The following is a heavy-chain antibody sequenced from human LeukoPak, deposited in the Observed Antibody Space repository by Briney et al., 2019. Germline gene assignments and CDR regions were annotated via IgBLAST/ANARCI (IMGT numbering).Heavy chain of an antibody. CDR1: GFTFDDYG. Sequence: GGSLRLSCAASGFTFDDYGMSWVRHAPGKGLEWVSYISSSGSTIYYADSVKGRFTISRDNAKNSLYLQMNSLRAEDTAVYYCAELGVTMIGGVWGKGTTVTISS. V-gene: IGHV3-48*03. CDR2: ISSSGSTI. CDR3: AELGVTMIGGV. J-gene: IGHJ6*04. D-gene: IGHD3-10*02.